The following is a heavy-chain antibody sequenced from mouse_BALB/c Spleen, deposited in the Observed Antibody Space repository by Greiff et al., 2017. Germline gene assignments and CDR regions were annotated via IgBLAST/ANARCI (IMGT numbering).Heavy chain of an antibody. J-gene: IGHJ3*01. CDR3: ARNGYGNYEVWFAY. CDR1: GYAFSSYW. CDR2: IYPGDGDT. D-gene: IGHD2-10*02. V-gene: IGHV1-80*01. Sequence: QVQLQQSGAELVRPGSSVKISCKASGYAFSSYWMNWVKQRPGQGLEWIGQIYPGDGDTNYNGKFKGKATLTADKSSSTAYMQLSSLTSEDSAVYFCARNGYGNYEVWFAYWGQGTLVTVSA.